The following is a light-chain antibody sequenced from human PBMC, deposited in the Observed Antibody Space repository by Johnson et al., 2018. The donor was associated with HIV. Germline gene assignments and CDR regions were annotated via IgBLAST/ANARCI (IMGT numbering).Light chain of an antibody. CDR2: DNN. CDR3: GTWDTGLSAPYV. V-gene: IGLV1-51*01. CDR1: SSNIGNNY. Sequence: QSVLTQPPSVSAAPGQKVTISFSGSSSNIGNNYVSWYQQLPGTAPKLLIYDNNKRPSGIPDRFSGSKSGTSATLGITGLQTGDEADYYCGTWDTGLSAPYVFGTGTKVTVL. J-gene: IGLJ1*01.